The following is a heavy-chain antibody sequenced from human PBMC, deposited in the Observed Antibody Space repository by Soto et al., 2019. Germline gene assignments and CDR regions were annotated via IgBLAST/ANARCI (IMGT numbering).Heavy chain of an antibody. CDR2: SSAYNGNT. Sequence: GASVKVSCKTSGYTFINYVINWVRQAPGQGLEWMGSSSAYNGNTNYAQKFQGRVTMTTDTSTSTAYMELRSLRSDDTAVYYCARDPRQNYGSENYYYFGMDVWGQGTMVTVSS. D-gene: IGHD3-10*01. CDR3: ARDPRQNYGSENYYYFGMDV. J-gene: IGHJ6*02. CDR1: GYTFINYV. V-gene: IGHV1-18*01.